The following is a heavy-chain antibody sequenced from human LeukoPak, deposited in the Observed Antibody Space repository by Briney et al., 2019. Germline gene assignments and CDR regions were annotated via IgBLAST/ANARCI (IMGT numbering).Heavy chain of an antibody. V-gene: IGHV3-7*01. CDR1: GFTFSNYW. J-gene: IGHJ4*02. D-gene: IGHD3-16*01. CDR3: SRDDEITFGTVN. Sequence: GGSLRLSCAASGFTFSNYWMTWVRQAPGKGLEWVANIKEDGSEKYYVDSVKGRFTISRDNAKKSLYLEMNSLRAEDTAVYYCSRDDEITFGTVNWGQGTLVTVSS. CDR2: IKEDGSEK.